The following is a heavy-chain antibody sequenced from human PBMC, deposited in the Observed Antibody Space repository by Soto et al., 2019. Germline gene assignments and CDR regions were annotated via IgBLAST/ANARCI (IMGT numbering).Heavy chain of an antibody. CDR1: GFTFSTFW. J-gene: IGHJ6*02. CDR2: IKSDGSST. V-gene: IGHV3-74*01. Sequence: EMQLVESGGGLVQPGGSLRLSCAASGFTFSTFWMHWVRQAPGKGLMWVSRIKSDGSSTSNADSVKGRFTISRDNAKNTLYLQMTSLRGEATAVYYCVRDRATYGSGMMDVWGLGTTVTVSS. CDR3: VRDRATYGSGMMDV. D-gene: IGHD3-10*01.